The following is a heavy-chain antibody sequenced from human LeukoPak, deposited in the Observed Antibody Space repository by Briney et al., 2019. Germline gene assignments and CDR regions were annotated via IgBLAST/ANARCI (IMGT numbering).Heavy chain of an antibody. CDR1: GFTFSSNY. J-gene: IGHJ4*02. Sequence: PGGSLRLSCAASGFTFSSNYTSWVRQAPGKGLEWVSVIYSGGSTYYADSVKGRFTISRDNSKNTLYLQMNSLRAEDTAVYYCARALKGWLFIDYWGQGTLVTVSS. V-gene: IGHV3-66*02. CDR2: IYSGGST. D-gene: IGHD3-9*01. CDR3: ARALKGWLFIDY.